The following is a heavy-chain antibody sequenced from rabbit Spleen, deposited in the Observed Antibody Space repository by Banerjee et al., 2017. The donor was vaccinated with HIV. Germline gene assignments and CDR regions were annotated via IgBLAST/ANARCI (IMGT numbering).Heavy chain of an antibody. V-gene: IGHV1S45*01. Sequence: QEQLEESGGDLVKPEGSLTLTCTASGFSFSGNYYMCWVRQAPGKGPEWIACIAAGNGGTYYASWAKGRFTISKTSSTTVTLQMTSLTAADTATYFCAGGSSDYYFNLWGPGTLVT. CDR3: AGGSSDYYFNL. CDR1: GFSFSGNYY. CDR2: IAAGNGGT. J-gene: IGHJ4*01. D-gene: IGHD8-1*01.